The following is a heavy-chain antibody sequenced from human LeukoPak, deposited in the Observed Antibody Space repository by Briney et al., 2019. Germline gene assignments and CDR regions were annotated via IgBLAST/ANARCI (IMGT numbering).Heavy chain of an antibody. D-gene: IGHD6-13*01. Sequence: GASVKVSCKASGGTFSSYAISWVRQAPGQGLEWMGGIIPIFGTANYAQKFRGRVTITTDESTSTAYMELSSLRSEDTAVYYCARGEGYSSSWYKEYYFDYWGQGTLVTVSS. V-gene: IGHV1-69*05. CDR2: IIPIFGTA. J-gene: IGHJ4*02. CDR1: GGTFSSYA. CDR3: ARGEGYSSSWYKEYYFDY.